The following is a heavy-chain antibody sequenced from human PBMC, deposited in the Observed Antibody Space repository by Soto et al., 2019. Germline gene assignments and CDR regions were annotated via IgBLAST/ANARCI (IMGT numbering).Heavy chain of an antibody. CDR3: ASYIEYCSSTSCHYFDY. D-gene: IGHD2-2*01. CDR1: GGSISSYY. V-gene: IGHV4-4*07. CDR2: IYTSGST. Sequence: AETLSLTCTVSGGSISSYYWSCIRQPSWKGLEWIGRIYTSGSTNYNPSLKSRVTMSVDTSKNQFSLKLSSVTAADTAVYYCASYIEYCSSTSCHYFDYWGQGTLVTVSS. J-gene: IGHJ4*02.